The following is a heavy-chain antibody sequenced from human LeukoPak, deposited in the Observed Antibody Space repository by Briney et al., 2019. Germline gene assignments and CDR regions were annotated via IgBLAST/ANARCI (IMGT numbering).Heavy chain of an antibody. CDR2: FDPEDGET. CDR3: ATDRGNWKGALGWFDP. D-gene: IGHD1-1*01. Sequence: ASVKVSCKVSGYTLTELSMHWVRQAPGKGLEWMGGFDPEDGETIYAQKFQGRVTMTEDTSTDTAYMELSSLRSEDTAVYYCATDRGNWKGALGWFDPWGQGTLVSVSS. J-gene: IGHJ5*02. V-gene: IGHV1-24*01. CDR1: GYTLTELS.